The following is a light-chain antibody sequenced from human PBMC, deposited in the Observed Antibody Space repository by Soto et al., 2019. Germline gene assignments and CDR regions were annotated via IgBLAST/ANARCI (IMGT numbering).Light chain of an antibody. CDR3: QQDLSYPYT. CDR1: QGISSF. CDR2: AAA. J-gene: IGKJ2*01. V-gene: IGKV1-8*01. Sequence: AIRMTQSPSSISASTGDRVTITCRASQGISSFLAWYQQKPGKAPKLLIYAAATLQRGAPSRFSASGSGTDFTLTISRLQSEDFATYFCQQDLSYPYTFGQGTKLEI.